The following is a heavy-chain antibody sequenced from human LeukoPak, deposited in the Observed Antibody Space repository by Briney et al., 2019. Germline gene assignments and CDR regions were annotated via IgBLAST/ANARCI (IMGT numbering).Heavy chain of an antibody. Sequence: ASVKISCKASGYTFSSYWMHWVRQAPGMGLVWVSRINSDGSITNYADSVKGRFTISRDNVKNTLYLQMNSLTAEDTAVYYCWVPATAGEADYWGQGTLVTVSS. CDR3: WVPATAGEADY. CDR2: INSDGSIT. J-gene: IGHJ4*02. V-gene: IGHV3-74*01. D-gene: IGHD3-16*01. CDR1: GYTFSSYW.